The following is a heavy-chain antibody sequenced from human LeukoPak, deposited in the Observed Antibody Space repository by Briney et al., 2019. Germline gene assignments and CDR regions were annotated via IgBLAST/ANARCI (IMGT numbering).Heavy chain of an antibody. D-gene: IGHD2-15*01. Sequence: SETLSLTCAVYGGSFSGYYWSWIRQPPGEGLEWIGEINHSGSTNYNPSLKSRVTISVDTSKNQFSLKLSSVTAADTAVYYCARTRSVRPDYWGQGTLVTVSS. J-gene: IGHJ4*02. V-gene: IGHV4-34*01. CDR3: ARTRSVRPDY. CDR2: INHSGST. CDR1: GGSFSGYY.